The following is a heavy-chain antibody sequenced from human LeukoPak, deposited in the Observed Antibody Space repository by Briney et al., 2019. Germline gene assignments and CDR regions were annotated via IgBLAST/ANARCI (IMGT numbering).Heavy chain of an antibody. D-gene: IGHD3-3*01. CDR3: AKGDFWSGYYRSVGFDY. CDR1: GFTFSAYA. Sequence: GGSLRLSCAASGFTFSAYAMSWVRQAPGKGLEWVSGISESGGNTYFADSVKGRFTISRDNSKNTLYLQMNSLRAEDTAVYYCAKGDFWSGYYRSVGFDYWGQGTLVTVSS. J-gene: IGHJ4*02. CDR2: ISESGGNT. V-gene: IGHV3-23*01.